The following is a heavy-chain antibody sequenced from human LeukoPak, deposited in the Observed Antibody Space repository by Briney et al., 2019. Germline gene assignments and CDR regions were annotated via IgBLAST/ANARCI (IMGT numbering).Heavy chain of an antibody. Sequence: GGSLRLSCTVSGFTVSSNSWSWVRQAPGKGLEWVSFIYSGGNTHYSDSVTGRFTIFRDNSKNTLYLQMNSLRADDTGVYYCAKDISGGDCPDYWGQGTLVTVSS. CDR1: GFTVSSNS. CDR3: AKDISGGDCPDY. J-gene: IGHJ4*02. CDR2: IYSGGNT. V-gene: IGHV3-53*05. D-gene: IGHD2-21*02.